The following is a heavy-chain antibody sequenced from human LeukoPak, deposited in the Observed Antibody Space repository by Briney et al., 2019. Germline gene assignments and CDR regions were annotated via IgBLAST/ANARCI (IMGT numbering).Heavy chain of an antibody. Sequence: PGRSLRLSCKASGFTFGDYAMSWVRQAPGKGLEWVGFIRSKAYGGTTEYAASVKGRFTISRDDSKSIVYLQMNSLKSEDTAVYYCTRDIGCSSTSCYIWNYYYYYMDVWGKGTTVTVSS. CDR3: TRDIGCSSTSCYIWNYYYYYMDV. D-gene: IGHD2-2*02. CDR2: IRSKAYGGTT. CDR1: GFTFGDYA. J-gene: IGHJ6*03. V-gene: IGHV3-49*04.